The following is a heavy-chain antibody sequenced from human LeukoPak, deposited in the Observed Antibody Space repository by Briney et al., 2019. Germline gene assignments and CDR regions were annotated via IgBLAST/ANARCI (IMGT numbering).Heavy chain of an antibody. Sequence: GGSLRLSCAASGFAFSSYDMHWVRQATGEGLEWVSAIGTAGDTYYPDSVKGRFTTSRENAKNSLYLQRNSLRAGDTAVYYCARADVDTEGFDIWGQGSMVTVSS. CDR1: GFAFSSYD. V-gene: IGHV3-13*01. CDR2: IGTAGDT. D-gene: IGHD5-18*01. J-gene: IGHJ3*02. CDR3: ARADVDTEGFDI.